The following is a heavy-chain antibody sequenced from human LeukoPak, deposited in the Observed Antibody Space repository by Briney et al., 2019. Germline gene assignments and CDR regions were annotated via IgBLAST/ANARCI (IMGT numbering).Heavy chain of an antibody. V-gene: IGHV1-8*01. D-gene: IGHD3-22*01. CDR3: ARGNGYYYDSRYDY. J-gene: IGHJ4*02. CDR1: GYTFTSYD. CDR2: MNPNSGNT. Sequence: GASVKVSCKAPGYTFTSYDINWVRQATGQGLEWMGWMNPNSGNTGYAQKFQGRVTMTRNTSISTAYMELSSLRSEDTAVYYCARGNGYYYDSRYDYWGQGTLVTVSS.